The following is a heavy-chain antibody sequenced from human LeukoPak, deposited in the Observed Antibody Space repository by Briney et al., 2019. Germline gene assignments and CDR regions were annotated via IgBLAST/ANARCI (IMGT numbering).Heavy chain of an antibody. CDR3: AREISGSGSYPDF. J-gene: IGHJ4*02. V-gene: IGHV3-33*01. D-gene: IGHD3-10*01. CDR1: GFSFDTYA. CDR2: IWRDGSHK. Sequence: LPGGSLRLSCAASGFSFDTYAMHWVRQAPGQGLEWVALIWRDGSHKFYSNSVRGQFTISRDNSKNTVYLQMNNLRPDDTAVYYCAREISGSGSYPDFWGQGTLVTVSS.